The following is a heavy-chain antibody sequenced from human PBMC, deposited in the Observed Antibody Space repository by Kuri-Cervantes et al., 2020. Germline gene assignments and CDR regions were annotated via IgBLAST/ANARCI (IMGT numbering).Heavy chain of an antibody. CDR2: IIPIFGTA. CDR3: ARDEDGFGEYGMDV. J-gene: IGHJ6*02. D-gene: IGHD3-10*01. Sequence: SVKVSCKAAVGTFSSYAISWVRQAPGQGIEWMGGIIPIFGTANYAQKFQGRVTITADESTRKAYMELRSLRSDDTAVYYCARDEDGFGEYGMDVWGQGTTVTVSS. CDR1: VGTFSSYA. V-gene: IGHV1-69*13.